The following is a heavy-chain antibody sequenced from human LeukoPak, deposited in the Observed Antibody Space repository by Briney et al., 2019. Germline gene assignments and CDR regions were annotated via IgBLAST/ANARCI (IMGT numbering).Heavy chain of an antibody. D-gene: IGHD5-24*01. CDR2: IFYSGST. Sequence: SETLSLTCTVSGGSISSSSYYWGWIRQPPGKGLEWVGSIFYSGSTYYNPSLKSRVNISVDTSENQFSLKLTSVTAADTAVYYCARGPRWLQDFFNFWGQGTLVTVSS. V-gene: IGHV4-39*07. J-gene: IGHJ4*02. CDR3: ARGPRWLQDFFNF. CDR1: GGSISSSSYY.